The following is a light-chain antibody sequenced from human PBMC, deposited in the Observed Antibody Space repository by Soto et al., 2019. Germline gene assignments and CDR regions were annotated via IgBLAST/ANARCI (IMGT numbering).Light chain of an antibody. CDR2: LGS. Sequence: DIVMTQSPLSLPVTPGEPASISCRSSQSLLHSNGYNYLDWYLQKPGQSPQLLIYLGSNRASGVPDRFSGSGSGTEFTLKSSRVEAEDVGVYYCMQALQTPPTFGQGTKVEIK. CDR1: QSLLHSNGYNY. CDR3: MQALQTPPT. J-gene: IGKJ1*01. V-gene: IGKV2-28*01.